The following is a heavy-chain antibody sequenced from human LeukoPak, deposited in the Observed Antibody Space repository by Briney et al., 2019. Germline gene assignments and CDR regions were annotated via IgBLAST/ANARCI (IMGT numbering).Heavy chain of an antibody. Sequence: PGGSLRLSCAASGSTFSSYAMSWVRQAPGKGLEWVSAISGSGGSTYYADSVKGRFTISRDNAKNSLYLQMNSLRAEDTAVYYCAELGITMIGGVWGKGTTVTISS. V-gene: IGHV3-23*01. CDR2: ISGSGGST. J-gene: IGHJ6*04. CDR3: AELGITMIGGV. CDR1: GSTFSSYA. D-gene: IGHD3-10*02.